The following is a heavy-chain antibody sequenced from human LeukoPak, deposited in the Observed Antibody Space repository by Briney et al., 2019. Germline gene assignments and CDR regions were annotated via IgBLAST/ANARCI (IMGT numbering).Heavy chain of an antibody. CDR1: GCTFSSYA. D-gene: IGHD5-24*01. V-gene: IGHV1-69*05. CDR3: ASHGEWLQSMIGNY. CDR2: IIPIFGTA. Sequence: ASVKVSCKASGCTFSSYAISWVRQAPGQGLEWMGGIIPIFGTANYAQKFEGRVTITTDESTSTAYMELSSLRSEDTAVYYCASHGEWLQSMIGNYWGQGTLVTVSS. J-gene: IGHJ4*02.